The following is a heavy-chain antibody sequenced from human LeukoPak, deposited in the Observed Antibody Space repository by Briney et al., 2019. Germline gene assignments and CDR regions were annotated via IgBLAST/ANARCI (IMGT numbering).Heavy chain of an antibody. CDR1: GFTFSTYW. J-gene: IGHJ6*03. CDR3: ARDVLTAMIKNYYYYYMDV. Sequence: GGSLRLSCAASGFTFSTYWMSWVRQAPGKGLEWVANIKHDGSEKYYVDSVKGRFTISRDNAKNTLYLQMNSLRAEDTAVYYCARDVLTAMIKNYYYYYMDVWGKGTTVTVS. V-gene: IGHV3-7*01. CDR2: IKHDGSEK. D-gene: IGHD5-18*01.